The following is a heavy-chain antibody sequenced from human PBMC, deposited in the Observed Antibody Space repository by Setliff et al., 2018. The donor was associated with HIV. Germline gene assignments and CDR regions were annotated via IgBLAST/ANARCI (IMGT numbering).Heavy chain of an antibody. Sequence: SETLSLTCTVSGASIGSTSYYWGWIRQPPGKGLEWIGSIYYSGSTYYNPSLKSRVTISVDTSKNQFSLKLSSVTAADTAVFYCARHYGGNLDAFDIWGLGTMVTVSS. CDR1: GASIGSTSYY. V-gene: IGHV4-39*01. CDR3: ARHYGGNLDAFDI. J-gene: IGHJ3*02. D-gene: IGHD4-17*01. CDR2: IYYSGST.